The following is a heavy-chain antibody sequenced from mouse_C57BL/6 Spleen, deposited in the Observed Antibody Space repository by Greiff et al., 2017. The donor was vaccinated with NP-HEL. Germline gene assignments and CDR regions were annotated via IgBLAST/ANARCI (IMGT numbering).Heavy chain of an antibody. CDR1: GYSITSGYY. D-gene: IGHD1-1*01. CDR2: ISYDGSN. Sequence: ESGPGLVKPSQSLSLTCSVTGYSITSGYYWNWIRQFPGNKLEWMGYISYDGSNNYNPSLKNRISITRDTSKNQFFLKLNSVTTEDTATYYCARREDYYGSSGYFDYWGQGTTLTVSS. J-gene: IGHJ2*01. V-gene: IGHV3-6*01. CDR3: ARREDYYGSSGYFDY.